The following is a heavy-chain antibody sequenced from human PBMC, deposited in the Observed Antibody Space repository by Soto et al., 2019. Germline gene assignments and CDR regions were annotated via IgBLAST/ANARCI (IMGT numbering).Heavy chain of an antibody. CDR2: IIPILGIA. J-gene: IGHJ3*02. CDR3: ARDRGDGYNNI. V-gene: IGHV1-69*08. Sequence: QVQLVQSGAEVKKPGSSVKVSCKASGGPFSSYTLSWVRQAPGQGLAWMGRIIPILGIANYAQKFQGRVTITADKATSTAYMELSSLRSEDTAVYYCARDRGDGYNNIWGQGTMVTVSS. CDR1: GGPFSSYT. D-gene: IGHD5-12*01.